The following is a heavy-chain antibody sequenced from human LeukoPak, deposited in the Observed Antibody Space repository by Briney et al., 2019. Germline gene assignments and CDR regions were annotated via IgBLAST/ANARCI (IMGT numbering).Heavy chain of an antibody. CDR1: AYTFTGYY. V-gene: IGHV1-2*02. D-gene: IGHD5-12*01. Sequence: ASVKVSCKASAYTFTGYYIHWVRQAPGQGLEWMGWINPNSDGTQYAQKFQGRVTMTRDTSISTAYMELSRLRSDDTAVYYCARDGYSGYDFGLDVWGKGTTVTVSS. CDR3: ARDGYSGYDFGLDV. J-gene: IGHJ6*04. CDR2: INPNSDGT.